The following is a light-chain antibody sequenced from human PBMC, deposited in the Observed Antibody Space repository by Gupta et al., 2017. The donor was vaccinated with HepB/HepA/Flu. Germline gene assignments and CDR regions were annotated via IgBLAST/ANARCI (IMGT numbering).Light chain of an antibody. CDR1: NSNLASHY. Sequence: QSVLTSPPSASGTPGHRVTISCSGRNSNLASHYVYWYQQLPGTAPNLLIFRNNLRPSGVPDRFSASKSGTSASLTISGLRAEDEADYHCAAWDGSLSGVVFGGGTKLTVL. J-gene: IGLJ2*01. CDR2: RNN. V-gene: IGLV1-47*01. CDR3: AAWDGSLSGVV.